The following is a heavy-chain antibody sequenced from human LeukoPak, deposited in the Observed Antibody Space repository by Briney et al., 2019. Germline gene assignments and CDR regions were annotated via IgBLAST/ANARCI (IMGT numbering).Heavy chain of an antibody. D-gene: IGHD5-12*01. CDR2: ISGSGGST. CDR1: GFTFSSYA. CDR3: VKDDYSGYDQTFDY. J-gene: IGHJ4*02. V-gene: IGHV3-23*01. Sequence: GGSLRLSCAASGFTFSSYAMSWVRQAPGKGLEWVSAISGSGGSTYYADSVKGRFTISRDNSKNTLYLQMNSLRAEDTAVYYCVKDDYSGYDQTFDYWGQGTLVTVSS.